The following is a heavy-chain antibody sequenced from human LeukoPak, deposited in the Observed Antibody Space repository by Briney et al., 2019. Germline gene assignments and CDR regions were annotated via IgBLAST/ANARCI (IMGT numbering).Heavy chain of an antibody. CDR2: ISDSGGST. CDR3: AKDIGRDSGFFDS. V-gene: IGHV3-23*01. J-gene: IGHJ4*02. CDR1: GFTFSNYA. Sequence: GGSLRLSCVASGFTFSNYAMNWVRQVPGKGPECVSRISDSGGSTYYADSVKGRFTISRDNSKNTVYLQMTSLRAEDTAIYYCAKDIGRDSGFFDSWGQGAPIIVSS.